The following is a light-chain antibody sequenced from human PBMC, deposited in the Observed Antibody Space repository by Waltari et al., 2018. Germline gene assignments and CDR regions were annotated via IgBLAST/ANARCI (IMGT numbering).Light chain of an antibody. CDR2: RVS. CDR3: MQGTHWPYT. J-gene: IGKJ2*01. Sequence: DVVMTQSPLSLPVTLGQTASIPSNSSQSLAHSDGNTNLNWFQQRPGQPPRRLIYRVSNRDSGVPDRFSGSGSGTDFTLKINKVEAEDVGVYYCMQGTHWPYTFGQGTKLDIK. CDR1: QSLAHSDGNTN. V-gene: IGKV2-30*02.